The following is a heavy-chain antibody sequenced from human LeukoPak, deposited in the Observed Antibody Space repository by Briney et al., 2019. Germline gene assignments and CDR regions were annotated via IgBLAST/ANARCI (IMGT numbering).Heavy chain of an antibody. Sequence: GGSLRLSCEASGFTFTTYWMSWVRQAPGKGLEWVANINQDGGSKDYVDSVKGRFTISRDSSKNSLYLQVNTLRVEDTAVYHCARGHYGLDVWGQGTTVTVSS. V-gene: IGHV3-7*01. CDR3: ARGHYGLDV. CDR1: GFTFTTYW. CDR2: INQDGGSK. J-gene: IGHJ6*02.